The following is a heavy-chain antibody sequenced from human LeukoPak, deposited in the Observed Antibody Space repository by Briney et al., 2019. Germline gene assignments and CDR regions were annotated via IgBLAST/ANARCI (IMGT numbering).Heavy chain of an antibody. CDR1: GYNFTTYW. CDR3: ARTVANLPYHQYFYMDV. V-gene: IGHV5-51*01. D-gene: IGHD5-12*01. Sequence: GESLKISCKGSGYNFTTYWIGWVRQMPGKGLEWMGIIYPDDSDTRYSPSFQGQVSILADKSINTAYLQWTTMKASDTAMYYCARTVANLPYHQYFYMDVWGKGTTVIVSS. CDR2: IYPDDSDT. J-gene: IGHJ6*03.